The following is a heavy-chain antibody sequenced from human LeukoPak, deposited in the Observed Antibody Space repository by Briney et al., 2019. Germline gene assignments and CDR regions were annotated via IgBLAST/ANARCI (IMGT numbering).Heavy chain of an antibody. CDR2: IYYSGST. V-gene: IGHV4-59*01. CDR1: GGSMRSYS. D-gene: IGHD2-8*01. Sequence: PSETLSLTCTVSGGSMRSYSWSWLRLPPGKGLEWIGYIYYSGSTNYNPSLKSRVTISADTSKNQFSLKLSSVTAADTAVYFCARTAVSSTNAHFDYWGQGTLVTVSS. J-gene: IGHJ4*02. CDR3: ARTAVSSTNAHFDY.